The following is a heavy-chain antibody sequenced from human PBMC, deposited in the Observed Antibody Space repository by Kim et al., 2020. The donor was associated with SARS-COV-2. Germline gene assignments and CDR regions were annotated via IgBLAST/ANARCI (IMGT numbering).Heavy chain of an antibody. CDR2: GSP. J-gene: IGHJ4*02. D-gene: IGHD5-12*01. CDR3: AKSWATRVDY. V-gene: IGHV3-23*01. Sequence: GSPNYADSVEGRFTISRDNTKNTLYLQMNSLRAEDTAVYYCAKSWATRVDYWGQGTLVTVSS.